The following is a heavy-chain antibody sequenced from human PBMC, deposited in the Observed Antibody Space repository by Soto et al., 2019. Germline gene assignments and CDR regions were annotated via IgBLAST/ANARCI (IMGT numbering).Heavy chain of an antibody. D-gene: IGHD1-1*01. Sequence: EVQLLESGGGLVQPGESLRLSCAASGFIFSTYAMAWVRQAPGKGLEWVSSIAGNGGNIDYADSVKGRFTISRDNSRNTLYLQMNSLRAEDAAVYFCAKKTLGNFPFDLWGQGTLVTVSS. CDR2: IAGNGGNI. J-gene: IGHJ4*02. V-gene: IGHV3-23*01. CDR3: AKKTLGNFPFDL. CDR1: GFIFSTYA.